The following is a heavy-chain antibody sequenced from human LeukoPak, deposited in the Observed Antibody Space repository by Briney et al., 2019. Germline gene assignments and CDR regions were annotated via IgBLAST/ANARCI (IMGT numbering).Heavy chain of an antibody. Sequence: GGSLRLSCAASGFTLSQFAVNWVRQAPGQGLEWISYISSGGNTMYYADSVKGRFTVSRDNAKNSLYLQMNSLRAEDTALYYCARNPDWDWGQGTLVTVSS. CDR2: ISSGGNTM. J-gene: IGHJ4*02. V-gene: IGHV3-48*03. D-gene: IGHD3-9*01. CDR3: ARNPDWD. CDR1: GFTLSQFA.